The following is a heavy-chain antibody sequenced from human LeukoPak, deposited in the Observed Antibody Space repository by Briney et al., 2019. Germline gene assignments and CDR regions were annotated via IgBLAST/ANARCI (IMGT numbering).Heavy chain of an antibody. V-gene: IGHV4-39*01. CDR2: IYYTGST. CDR1: GGSISSISYY. Sequence: SETLSLTCTISGGSISSISYYWGWIRQPPGKGLEWIGSIYYTGSTYYNPSLKSRVTVSVDTSKNQFSLKLSSVTAADTAVYYCARALRSLPYWYFDLWGRGTLVTVSS. D-gene: IGHD5-12*01. J-gene: IGHJ2*01. CDR3: ARALRSLPYWYFDL.